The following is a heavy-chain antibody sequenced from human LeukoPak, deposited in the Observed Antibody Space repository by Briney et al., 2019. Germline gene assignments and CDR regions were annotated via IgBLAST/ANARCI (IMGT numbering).Heavy chain of an antibody. Sequence: GGSLRLSCAAPGFTFSDYGMHWVRQAPGKGLEWVTSTWYDGSNKWYADSVKGRFIISRDNSKNMLYLQMNSLRGDDTAVYYCAKMAAADPYTNSPLRPFDSSVHWDYWGQGTLVTVSS. D-gene: IGHD3-22*01. CDR3: AKMAAADPYTNSPLRPFDSSVHWDY. CDR2: TWYDGSNK. CDR1: GFTFSDYG. V-gene: IGHV3-33*06. J-gene: IGHJ4*02.